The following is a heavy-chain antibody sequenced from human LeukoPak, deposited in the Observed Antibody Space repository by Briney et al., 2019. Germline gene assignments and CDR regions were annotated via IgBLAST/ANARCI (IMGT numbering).Heavy chain of an antibody. CDR3: ARDHGEAAAGVFAPFDY. D-gene: IGHD6-13*01. CDR2: ISAYNGNT. V-gene: IGHV1-18*01. CDR1: GYSFTSFG. J-gene: IGHJ4*02. Sequence: ASVKVSCKASGYSFTSFGISWVRQAPGQGLEWMGWISAYNGNTHYAQNLQGRVTMTTDTSTSTAYMELRTLRSDGTAVYYCARDHGEAAAGVFAPFDYWGQGTLVTVSS.